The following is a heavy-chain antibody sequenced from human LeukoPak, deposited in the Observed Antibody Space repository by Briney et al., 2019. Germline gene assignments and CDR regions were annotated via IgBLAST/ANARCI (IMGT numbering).Heavy chain of an antibody. Sequence: PGGSLRLSCAASGFTFSSYSMNWVRQAPGKGLEWVSSISSSSSYIYYADSVKGRFTISRDNAKNSLYLQMNSLRAEDTAVYYCARDGGKSIAAAGALDYWGQGTLVTVSS. CDR1: GFTFSSYS. J-gene: IGHJ4*02. D-gene: IGHD6-13*01. V-gene: IGHV3-21*01. CDR3: ARDGGKSIAAAGALDY. CDR2: ISSSSSYI.